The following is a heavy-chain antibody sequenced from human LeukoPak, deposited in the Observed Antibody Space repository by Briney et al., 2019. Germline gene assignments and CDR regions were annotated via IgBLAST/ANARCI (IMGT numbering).Heavy chain of an antibody. CDR3: ARGGGATGYYFDS. Sequence: SETLSLTCAVYGGSFSGYYWSWIRQPPGKGLEWIGEINHSGSTNYNPSLKSRVTISVDTSKNQVSLKLNSVTAADTAVYYCARGGGATGYYFDSWGQGALVTVSS. V-gene: IGHV4-34*01. CDR1: GGSFSGYY. CDR2: INHSGST. D-gene: IGHD4/OR15-4a*01. J-gene: IGHJ4*02.